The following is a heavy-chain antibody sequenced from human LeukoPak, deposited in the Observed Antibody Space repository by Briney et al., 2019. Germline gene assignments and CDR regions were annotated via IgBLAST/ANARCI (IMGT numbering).Heavy chain of an antibody. CDR2: IKSKTDGGTT. CDR1: GFTFSRHW. V-gene: IGHV3-15*01. CDR3: TTAGWELYYFDY. Sequence: PGGSLRLSCAASGFTFSRHWMHWVRQAPGKGLEWVGRIKSKTDGGTTDYAAPVKGRFTISRDDSKNTLYLQMNSLKTEDTAVYYCTTAGWELYYFDYWGQGTLVTVSS. J-gene: IGHJ4*02. D-gene: IGHD1-26*01.